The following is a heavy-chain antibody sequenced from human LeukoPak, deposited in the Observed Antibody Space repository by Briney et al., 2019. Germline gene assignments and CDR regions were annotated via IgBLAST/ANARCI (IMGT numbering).Heavy chain of an antibody. J-gene: IGHJ4*02. Sequence: PGGSLRLSCAASGFTFSTYAMSWVRQAPGKGLEWVSAITTSGGSTYYADSVKGRFTISRDNSKNTLYLEMNSLRAEDTAVYYCAKSRTAAVAGGFDYWGQGTLVTVSS. D-gene: IGHD6-19*01. CDR1: GFTFSTYA. CDR2: ITTSGGST. CDR3: AKSRTAAVAGGFDY. V-gene: IGHV3-23*01.